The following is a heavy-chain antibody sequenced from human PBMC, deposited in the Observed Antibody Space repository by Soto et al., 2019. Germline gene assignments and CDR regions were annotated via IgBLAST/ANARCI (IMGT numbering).Heavy chain of an antibody. D-gene: IGHD1-26*01. J-gene: IGHJ4*02. V-gene: IGHV4-39*07. CDR2: MYYSGSA. CDR3: ATGSKSDFDY. Sequence: PSETLSLTCTVSGGSISSSNDHWGWIRQPPGKGLEWIGSMYYSGSAYYNPSLMSRATISVDTSKNQFSLKLISVTAADTAVYYCATGSKSDFDYWGQGTQVTVSS. CDR1: GGSISSSNDH.